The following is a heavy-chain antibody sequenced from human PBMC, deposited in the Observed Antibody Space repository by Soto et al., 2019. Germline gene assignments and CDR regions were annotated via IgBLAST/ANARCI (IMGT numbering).Heavy chain of an antibody. CDR1: GFSFSDYA. CDR3: ANSALEVLNY. J-gene: IGHJ4*02. Sequence: QVQLVESGGGVVHLGRSLRLSCAASGFSFSDYAMHWLRQAPGKGLEWVAAISYDGSGKYFADSVKGRFTISRDNSKSTLYLQMDSLRAEDAAVYYCANSALEVLNYWGQGTLVTVSS. CDR2: ISYDGSGK. D-gene: IGHD1-7*01. V-gene: IGHV3-30-3*01.